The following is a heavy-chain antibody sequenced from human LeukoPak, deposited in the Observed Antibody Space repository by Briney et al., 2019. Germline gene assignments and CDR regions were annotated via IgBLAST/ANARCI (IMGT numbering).Heavy chain of an antibody. CDR3: ARVELLGSSGWPFDY. Sequence: PSETLSLTCAVYGGSFSSYYWSWIRQPPGKGLEWIGYIYYSGSTNYNPSLKSRVTISVDTSKNQFSLKLSSVTAADTAVYYCARVELLGSSGWPFDYWGQGTLVTVSS. D-gene: IGHD6-19*01. J-gene: IGHJ4*02. CDR1: GGSFSSYY. CDR2: IYYSGST. V-gene: IGHV4-59*01.